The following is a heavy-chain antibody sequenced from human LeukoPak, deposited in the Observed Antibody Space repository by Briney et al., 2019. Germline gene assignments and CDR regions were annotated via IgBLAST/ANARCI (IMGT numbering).Heavy chain of an antibody. CDR1: GGSISSGDYY. CDR2: IYYSGST. V-gene: IGHV4-30-4*01. J-gene: IGHJ3*02. Sequence: SETLSLTCTVSGGSISSGDYYWSWIRQPPGKGLEWIGYIYYSGSTYYNPSLKSRVTISVDTSKNQFSLKLSSVTAADTAVYYCARPNIVVVPAATPHDAFDIWGQGTMVTVSS. D-gene: IGHD2-2*01. CDR3: ARPNIVVVPAATPHDAFDI.